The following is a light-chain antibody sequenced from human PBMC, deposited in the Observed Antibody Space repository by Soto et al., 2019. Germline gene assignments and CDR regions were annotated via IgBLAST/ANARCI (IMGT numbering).Light chain of an antibody. Sequence: QSALTLPRSVSGTHGQSVTISCTGTSSDDGGYSRVSCNQRRPLKAHMLLSYDYGKRPSGVPGRFAGSVTGNRDSLTISGLQAWDEAGYCCCSYAGSSPYDFGAGTKVT. J-gene: IGLJ1*01. CDR1: SSDDGGYSR. V-gene: IGLV2-11*01. CDR3: CSYAGSSPYD. CDR2: DYG.